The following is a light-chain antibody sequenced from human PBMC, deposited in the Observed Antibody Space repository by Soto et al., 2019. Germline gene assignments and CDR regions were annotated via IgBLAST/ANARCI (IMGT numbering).Light chain of an antibody. J-gene: IGKJ2*01. Sequence: EIVLMQSPGTLSLSPGERATLSCRASQSVSSSYLAWYQQKPGQAPRLLIYGASSRATGIPDRFSGSGSGTDFTLTISRLEPGDFAVYYCQQYGSSPYTFGQGTKLEIK. CDR1: QSVSSSY. V-gene: IGKV3-20*01. CDR2: GAS. CDR3: QQYGSSPYT.